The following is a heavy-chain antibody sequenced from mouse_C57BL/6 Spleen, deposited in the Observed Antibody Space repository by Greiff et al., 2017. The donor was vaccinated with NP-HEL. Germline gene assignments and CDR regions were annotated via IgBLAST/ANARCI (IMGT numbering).Heavy chain of an antibody. CDR2: IYPGDGDT. J-gene: IGHJ1*03. CDR3: ARRRYSNYWYFDV. Sequence: VKLMESGPELVKPGASVKISCKASGYAFSSSWMNWVKQRPGKGLEWIGRIYPGDGDTNYNGKFKGKATLTADKSSSTAYMQLSSLTSEDSAVYFCARRRYSNYWYFDVWGTGTTVTVSS. D-gene: IGHD2-5*01. V-gene: IGHV1-82*01. CDR1: GYAFSSSW.